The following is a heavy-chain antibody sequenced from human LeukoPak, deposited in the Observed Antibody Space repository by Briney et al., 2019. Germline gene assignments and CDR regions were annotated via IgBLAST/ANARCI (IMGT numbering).Heavy chain of an antibody. Sequence: GGSLRLSCAASGLNFRSFGMHWVRQAPGKGLEWAAFIRNDGSSEYYADSVQGRFTISRDNSKDMLYLQMNSLRPEDTAVYFCAKSGSPSGGRYSPLYYYYYMDVWGKGTTVTISS. V-gene: IGHV3-30*02. CDR2: IRNDGSSE. J-gene: IGHJ6*03. D-gene: IGHD2-21*02. CDR1: GLNFRSFG. CDR3: AKSGSPSGGRYSPLYYYYYMDV.